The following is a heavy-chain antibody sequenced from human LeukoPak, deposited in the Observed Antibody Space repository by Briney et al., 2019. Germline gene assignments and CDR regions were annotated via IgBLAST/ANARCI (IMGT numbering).Heavy chain of an antibody. J-gene: IGHJ4*02. CDR2: IDPSDSET. D-gene: IGHD5-18*01. CDR1: GYIFTGYW. CDR3: ARQTAMGRSGDY. V-gene: IGHV5-51*01. Sequence: GESLKISCKASGYIFTGYWIGWVRQMPGKGLEWMGIIDPSDSETRYTPSFQGQVTISVDKSLTTAYLQWSSLKASDTAMYYCARQTAMGRSGDYWGQGTLVTVSS.